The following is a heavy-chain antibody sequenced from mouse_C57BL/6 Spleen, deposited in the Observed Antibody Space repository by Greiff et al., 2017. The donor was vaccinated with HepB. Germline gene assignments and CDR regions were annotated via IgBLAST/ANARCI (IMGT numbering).Heavy chain of an antibody. V-gene: IGHV3-6*01. J-gene: IGHJ1*03. D-gene: IGHD1-1*01. CDR1: GYSITSGYY. Sequence: DVQLQESGPGLVKPSQSLSLTCSVTGYSITSGYYWNWIRQFPGNKLEWMGYISYDGSNNYNPSLKNRISITRDTSKNQFFLKLNSVTTEDTATYYCARDLDYYGSSHWYFDVWGTGTTVTVSS. CDR3: ARDLDYYGSSHWYFDV. CDR2: ISYDGSN.